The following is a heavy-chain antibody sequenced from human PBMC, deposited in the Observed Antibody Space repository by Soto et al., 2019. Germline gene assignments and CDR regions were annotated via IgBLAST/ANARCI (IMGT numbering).Heavy chain of an antibody. CDR1: GGSFSGYY. J-gene: IGHJ4*02. CDR3: ARGWGRIFDF. D-gene: IGHD7-27*01. Sequence: QVQLQQWGAGLLKPSETLSLTCAVYGGSFSGYYWNWIRQPPGKGLEWIGEINHSGSTNYNPSLNSRVTIAVDASKKQFSLKLRSVTAADTAGYYCARGWGRIFDFWCQGTLVTVSS. CDR2: INHSGST. V-gene: IGHV4-34*01.